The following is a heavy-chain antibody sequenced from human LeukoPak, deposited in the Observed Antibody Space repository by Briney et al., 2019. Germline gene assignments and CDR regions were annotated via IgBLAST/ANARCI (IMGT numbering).Heavy chain of an antibody. Sequence: GGSLRLSCAASGFTFSSYAMSWVRQAPGKGLEWVSAISGSGGSTYYADSVKGRFTIPRDNSKNTLYLQMNSLRAEDTAVYYCAKLSTITMVRGVQDYWGQGTLVTVSS. V-gene: IGHV3-23*01. CDR2: ISGSGGST. CDR3: AKLSTITMVRGVQDY. J-gene: IGHJ4*02. CDR1: GFTFSSYA. D-gene: IGHD3-10*01.